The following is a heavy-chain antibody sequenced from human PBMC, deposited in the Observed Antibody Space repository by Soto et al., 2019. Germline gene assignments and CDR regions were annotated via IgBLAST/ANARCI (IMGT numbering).Heavy chain of an antibody. D-gene: IGHD5-12*01. Sequence: ASVKVSCKASGYTFTSYDINWVRQATGQGLEWMGWMNPNSGNTGYAQKFQGRVTMTRNTSISTAYMELSSLRSEDTAVYYCAREGPGVGYSSYDYYSGFDPWGQGTLVTVSS. CDR3: AREGPGVGYSSYDYYSGFDP. V-gene: IGHV1-8*01. J-gene: IGHJ5*02. CDR2: MNPNSGNT. CDR1: GYTFTSYD.